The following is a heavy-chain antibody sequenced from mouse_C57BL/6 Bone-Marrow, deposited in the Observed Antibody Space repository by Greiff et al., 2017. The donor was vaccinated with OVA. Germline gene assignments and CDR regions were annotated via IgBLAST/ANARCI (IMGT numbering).Heavy chain of an antibody. CDR2: IFPGSGST. J-gene: IGHJ2*01. CDR1: GYTFTSHW. D-gene: IGHD2-5*01. V-gene: IGHV1-56*01. Sequence: QVQLQQSGPELVRPGASVKISCKAPGYTFTSHWMQWVRQRPGQGLEWIGEIFPGSGSTYYNEKFKGKATLTVDTSTSTAYMQLSSLTSEDSAVYVGARVGPHETYRNPDDWGQGTTLTVSS. CDR3: ARVGPHETYRNPDD.